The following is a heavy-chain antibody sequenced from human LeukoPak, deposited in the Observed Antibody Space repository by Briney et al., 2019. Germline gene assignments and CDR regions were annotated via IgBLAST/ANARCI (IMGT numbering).Heavy chain of an antibody. CDR3: AKGGSYCDY. V-gene: IGHV3-30-3*01. J-gene: IGHJ4*02. CDR1: RFTFSDYA. CDR2: ISYDGSSM. Sequence: GGSLRLSCAASRFTFSDYAMHWVRQAPGKGLEWVALISYDGSSMYYVDSVKGRFTISRDNSKNTLYLQMNSLRAEDTAVYYCAKGGSYCDYWGQGTLVTVSS. D-gene: IGHD1-26*01.